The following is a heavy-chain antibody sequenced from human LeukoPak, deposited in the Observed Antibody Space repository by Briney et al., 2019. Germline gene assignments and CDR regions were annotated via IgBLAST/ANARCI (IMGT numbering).Heavy chain of an antibody. D-gene: IGHD5-18*01. V-gene: IGHV1-2*02. CDR3: ARSADGYTCGHFDF. J-gene: IGHJ4*02. Sequence: ASVKVSCKASGYTFTAYYMHWVRQAPGQGLEWMGWINPNTGDTNYAQNFQGRVTMNRDTSISTAYMELSSLRSDDTAVYYSARSADGYTCGHFDFWGQGTLVTVSS. CDR2: INPNTGDT. CDR1: GYTFTAYY.